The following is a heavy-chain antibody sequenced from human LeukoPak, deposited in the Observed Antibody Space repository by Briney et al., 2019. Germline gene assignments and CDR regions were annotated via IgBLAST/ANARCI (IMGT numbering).Heavy chain of an antibody. CDR2: IKYDGSEK. V-gene: IGHV3-7*01. J-gene: IGHJ4*02. CDR1: GFPFSRYW. Sequence: GALRLSCAASGFPFSRYWMTWVRQAPGKGLEWVANIKYDGSEKFYVGSVRGRFTISRDNTNNSLHLHMNSLRPEDTAIYYCARDPKYDSGSALGYGGQGTLVAVSS. CDR3: ARDPKYDSGSALGY. D-gene: IGHD3-10*01.